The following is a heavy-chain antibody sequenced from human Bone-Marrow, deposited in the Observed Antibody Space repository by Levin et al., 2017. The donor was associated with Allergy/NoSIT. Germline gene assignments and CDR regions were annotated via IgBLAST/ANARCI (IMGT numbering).Heavy chain of an antibody. CDR3: AKGKNADYYYYMDV. V-gene: IGHV3-9*01. CDR1: GFTFDDYA. CDR2: ISWNGGTR. Sequence: GGSLRLSCVASGFTFDDYAMHWVRLVAGKGLEWVSGISWNGGTRGHAASVKGRFTIPRENAKNSLFLDMNSLRPDDTALYYCAKGKNADYYYYMDVWGQGTRVTVSS. J-gene: IGHJ6*03.